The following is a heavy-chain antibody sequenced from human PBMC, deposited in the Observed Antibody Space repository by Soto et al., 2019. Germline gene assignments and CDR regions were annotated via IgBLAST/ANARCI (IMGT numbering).Heavy chain of an antibody. V-gene: IGHV4-31*03. CDR3: AGATGTLRSRNCEY. Sequence: TLSLTCSVSGGSISTVGHYWTWNRQPPGKGLGWIGSIYHTGSTSDSKSLGCRLTLAVDTSKSQFSLRLSSVTAAATAVYYCAGATGTLRSRNCEYWGQGSLVTGSS. CDR2: IYHTGST. CDR1: GGSISTVGHY. D-gene: IGHD1-1*01. J-gene: IGHJ4*02.